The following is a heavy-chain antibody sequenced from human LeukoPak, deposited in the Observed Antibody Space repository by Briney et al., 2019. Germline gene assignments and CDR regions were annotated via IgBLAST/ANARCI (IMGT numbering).Heavy chain of an antibody. Sequence: ASVKVSCKASGYTFTNYAMHWVRLAPGQRLQWMGWINLVNGNAKYSQYFEGRVTITRDTSASTVYMELSSLRPDDMAVYYCARGRGTIGSNRDFYFYYYMDIWGNGTTVTVSS. CDR1: GYTFTNYA. CDR3: ARGRGTIGSNRDFYFYYYMDI. V-gene: IGHV1-3*03. CDR2: INLVNGNA. J-gene: IGHJ6*03. D-gene: IGHD2-21*01.